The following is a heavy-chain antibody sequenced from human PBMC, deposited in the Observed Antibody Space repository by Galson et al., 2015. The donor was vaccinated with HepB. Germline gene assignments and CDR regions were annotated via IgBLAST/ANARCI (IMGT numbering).Heavy chain of an antibody. CDR2: ISAYNGNT. J-gene: IGHJ1*01. V-gene: IGHV1-18*01. D-gene: IGHD1-14*01. Sequence: SVKVSCKASGYTFTSYGISWVRQAPGQGLEWMGWISAYNGNTNYGQKFPGRVPMTTDTSTSTAYMELRSLRSDDTAVYYCARDASISLTAEYFQHWGQGTLVTVSS. CDR1: GYTFTSYG. CDR3: ARDASISLTAEYFQH.